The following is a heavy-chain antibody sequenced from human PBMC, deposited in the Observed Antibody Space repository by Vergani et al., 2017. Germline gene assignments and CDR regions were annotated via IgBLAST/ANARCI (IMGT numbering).Heavy chain of an antibody. V-gene: IGHV3-30-3*01. CDR1: GFTFSSYA. CDR2: ISYDGSNK. D-gene: IGHD5-18*01. J-gene: IGHJ6*03. CDR3: ARIVIADTAMGFYNSRYYYYYYYMDV. Sequence: QVQLVESGGGVVQPGRSLRLSCAASGFTFSSYAMHWVRQAPGKGLEWVAVISYDGSNKYYADSVKGRFTISRDNSKNTLYLQMNSLRAEDTAVYYCARIVIADTAMGFYNSRYYYYYYYMDVWGKGTTVTVSS.